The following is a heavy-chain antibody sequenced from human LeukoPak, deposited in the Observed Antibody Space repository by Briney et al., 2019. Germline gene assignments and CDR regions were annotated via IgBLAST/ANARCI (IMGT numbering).Heavy chain of an antibody. CDR3: ARARKIVVVPAAIGVFDP. J-gene: IGHJ5*02. Sequence: GASVKVSCKASGYTFTGYYMHWVRQAPGQGLEWMGWINPNSGGTNYAQKFQGRVTMTRDTSISTAYMELSRLRSDDTAVYYCARARKIVVVPAAIGVFDPWGQGTLVTVSS. D-gene: IGHD2-2*01. V-gene: IGHV1-2*02. CDR1: GYTFTGYY. CDR2: INPNSGGT.